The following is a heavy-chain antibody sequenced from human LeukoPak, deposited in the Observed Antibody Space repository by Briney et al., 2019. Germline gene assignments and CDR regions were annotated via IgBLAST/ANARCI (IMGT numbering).Heavy chain of an antibody. D-gene: IGHD3-22*01. V-gene: IGHV3-7*01. CDR3: ARAADTSGYYPAY. CDR1: GFTFSSYW. J-gene: IGHJ4*02. Sequence: GGSLRLSCAASGFTFSSYWMSWVRQAPGKGLEWVANIRQDGSKIYYADSVKGRFTIPRDNAKNTLYLQMNSLTSEDTAVYFCARAADTSGYYPAYWGQGTLVTVSS. CDR2: IRQDGSKI.